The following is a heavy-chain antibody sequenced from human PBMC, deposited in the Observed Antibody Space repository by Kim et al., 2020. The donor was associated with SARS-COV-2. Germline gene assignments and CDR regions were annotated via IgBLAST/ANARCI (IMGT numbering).Heavy chain of an antibody. D-gene: IGHD5-12*01. CDR2: INHSGST. CDR3: ARGLDIVATTYYFDY. V-gene: IGHV4-34*01. Sequence: SETLSLTCAVYGGSFSGYYWSWIRQPPGKGLEWIGEINHSGSTNYNPSLKSRVTISVDTSKNQFSLKLSSVTAADTAVYYCARGLDIVATTYYFDYWGQGTLVTVSS. J-gene: IGHJ4*02. CDR1: GGSFSGYY.